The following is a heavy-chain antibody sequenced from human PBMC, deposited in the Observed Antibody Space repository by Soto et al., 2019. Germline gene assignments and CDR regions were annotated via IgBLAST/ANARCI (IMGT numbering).Heavy chain of an antibody. J-gene: IGHJ3*02. CDR2: IYHSGST. CDR1: SGSISSSNW. V-gene: IGHV4-4*02. D-gene: IGHD5-12*01. CDR3: ARVALRSENIGSHSDDAFDI. Sequence: QVQLQESGPGLVKPSGTLSLTCAVSSGSISSSNWWSWVRQPPGKGLEWIGEIYHSGSTNYNPSLKSRVNISVDKSKDQFSRKLSSVTDADTAVYYCARVALRSENIGSHSDDAFDIGGQVTMVTVSS.